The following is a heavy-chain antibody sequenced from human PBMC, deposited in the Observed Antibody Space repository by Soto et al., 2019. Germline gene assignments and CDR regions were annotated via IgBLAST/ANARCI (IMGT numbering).Heavy chain of an antibody. J-gene: IGHJ6*02. CDR1: GGSLSDYY. V-gene: IGHV4-34*01. CDR2: IHPSGST. Sequence: QVQLQQWGAGLLKPSETLSLTCAVSGGSLSDYYWPWIRQSPGKGLEWIGEIHPSGSTYYNPSHRRRVTISVDTSKKQFSLKLTSLTAPDTAIYCCARGRDEYKLGNVWGHGTTVTVSS. D-gene: IGHD1-1*01. CDR3: ARGRDEYKLGNV.